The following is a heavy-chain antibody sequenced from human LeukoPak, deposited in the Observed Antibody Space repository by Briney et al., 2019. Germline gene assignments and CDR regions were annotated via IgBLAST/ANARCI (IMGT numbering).Heavy chain of an antibody. V-gene: IGHV1-69*15. CDR2: IIPISGTT. D-gene: IGHD1-26*01. Sequence: SVKVSCKTSGGTFTSYAITWVRQAPGQGLEWMGKIIPISGTTNYAQKFQCRVTFTADESTSTAYMELSSLRSEDTALYYCARKLRLGGNWFDPWGQGTLVTVSS. CDR1: GGTFTSYA. J-gene: IGHJ5*02. CDR3: ARKLRLGGNWFDP.